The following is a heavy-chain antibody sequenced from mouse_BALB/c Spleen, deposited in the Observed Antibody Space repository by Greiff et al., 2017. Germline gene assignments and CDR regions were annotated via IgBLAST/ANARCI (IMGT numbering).Heavy chain of an antibody. CDR1: GFDFSRYW. CDR3: ARGNYYYAMDY. V-gene: IGHV4-1*02. CDR2: INPDSSTI. J-gene: IGHJ4*01. Sequence: EVKLMESGGGLVQPGGSLKLSCAASGFDFSRYWMSWVRQAPGKGLEWIGEINPDSSTINYTPSLKDKFIISRDNAKNTLYLQMSKVRSEDTALYYCARGNYYYAMDYWGQGTSVTVSS.